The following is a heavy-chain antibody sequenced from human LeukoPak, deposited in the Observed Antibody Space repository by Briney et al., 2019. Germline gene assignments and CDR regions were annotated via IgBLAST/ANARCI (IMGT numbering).Heavy chain of an antibody. D-gene: IGHD4-17*01. CDR1: GFTFSSHW. Sequence: GGSLRLSCAASGFTFSSHWMTWVRQAPGKGLEWVAIIKQDGREKFYVDSVKGRFTISRDNAKNSLFLQMNSLRVEDTAVYYCVRDDTVTVPREAFDIWGQGTMVTVSS. J-gene: IGHJ3*02. CDR3: VRDDTVTVPREAFDI. V-gene: IGHV3-7*01. CDR2: IKQDGREK.